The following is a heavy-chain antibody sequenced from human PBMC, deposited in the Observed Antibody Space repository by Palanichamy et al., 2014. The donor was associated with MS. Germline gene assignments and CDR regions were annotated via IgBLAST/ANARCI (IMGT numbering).Heavy chain of an antibody. Sequence: EVQLVESGGGLVQPGGSLRLSCAASGFTVSSNSMSWVRQAPGKGLEWVSVFYRGGGTYHADSVKGRFTISRDNSKNTLYLQMNSLRAEDTALYYCAREGTSGWYSRGYDVWGQGTMVTVSS. D-gene: IGHD6-19*01. CDR2: FYRGGGT. V-gene: IGHV3-53*01. CDR3: AREGTSGWYSRGYDV. J-gene: IGHJ3*01. CDR1: GFTVSSNS.